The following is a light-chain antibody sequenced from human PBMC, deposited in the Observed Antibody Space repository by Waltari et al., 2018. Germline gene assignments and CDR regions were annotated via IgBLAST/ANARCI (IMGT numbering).Light chain of an antibody. Sequence: EIVLTQSPGTLPLSPGERATLSCRASQSVSKFLAWYQQKPGQAPRLLIYDASTRATGIPDRFSATGWGTDFSLSISRLEPEDFAVYYCQKYGTLPATFGQGTKVQMK. J-gene: IGKJ1*01. CDR1: QSVSKF. CDR3: QKYGTLPAT. CDR2: DAS. V-gene: IGKV3-20*01.